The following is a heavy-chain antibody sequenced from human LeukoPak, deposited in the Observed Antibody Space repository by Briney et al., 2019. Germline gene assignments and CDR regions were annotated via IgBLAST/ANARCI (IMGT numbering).Heavy chain of an antibody. D-gene: IGHD5/OR15-5a*01. J-gene: IGHJ4*02. CDR3: AKHPTRRDVHDHLDY. CDR1: GGSISSGNYH. V-gene: IGHV4-39*01. Sequence: SETLSLTCTVSGGSISSGNYHWAWMRQPPGKGPEWIGSMFYSGRTYYNPPLKSRVTISVDTSKNQFSLKVTSVTATDTAVYYCAKHPTRRDVHDHLDYWGQGTLVTVSS. CDR2: MFYSGRT.